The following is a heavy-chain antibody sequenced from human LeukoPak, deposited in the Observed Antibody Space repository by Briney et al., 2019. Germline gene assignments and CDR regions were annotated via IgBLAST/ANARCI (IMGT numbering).Heavy chain of an antibody. J-gene: IGHJ4*02. CDR3: AINVITMVRGVTSDY. CDR1: GGSISSYY. Sequence: SETLSLTCTVSGGSISSYYWSWIRQPPGKGLEWIGYIYYSGSTNYNPSLKSRVTISVDTSKNQFSLKLSSVTAADTAVYYCAINVITMVRGVTSDYWAREPWSPSPQ. D-gene: IGHD3-10*01. V-gene: IGHV4-59*08. CDR2: IYYSGST.